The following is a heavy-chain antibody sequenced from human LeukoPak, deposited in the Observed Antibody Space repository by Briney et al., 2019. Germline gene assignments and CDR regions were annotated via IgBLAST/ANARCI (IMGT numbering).Heavy chain of an antibody. Sequence: GGSLRLSCAAPGFTFNSYAMYWVRQAPGKGLEWISGIFGSGGSPHYADSVKGRFTISRDNSQEIVYLQLDSLRVEDTALYYCGKTTVGYSSGRYPGWPVDYWGQEALVTVSS. V-gene: IGHV3-23*01. J-gene: IGHJ4*02. D-gene: IGHD2-15*01. CDR3: GKTTVGYSSGRYPGWPVDY. CDR1: GFTFNSYA. CDR2: IFGSGGSP.